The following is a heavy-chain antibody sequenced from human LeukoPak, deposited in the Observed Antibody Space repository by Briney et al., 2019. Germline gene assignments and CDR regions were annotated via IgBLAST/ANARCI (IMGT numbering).Heavy chain of an antibody. CDR3: ARRGVAAALDY. J-gene: IGHJ4*02. CDR2: ISSSSSTI. V-gene: IGHV3-48*04. CDR1: GFTFSSYS. D-gene: IGHD6-13*01. Sequence: GGSLRLSCAASGFTFSSYSMNWVRQAPWKGLEWVSYISSSSSTIYYADSVKGRFTISRDNAKNSLYLQMNSLRAEDTAVYYCARRGVAAALDYWGQGTLVTVSS.